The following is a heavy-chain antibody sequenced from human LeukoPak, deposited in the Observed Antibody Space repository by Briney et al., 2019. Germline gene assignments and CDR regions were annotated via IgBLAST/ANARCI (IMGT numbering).Heavy chain of an antibody. D-gene: IGHD2-21*02. V-gene: IGHV5-51*01. J-gene: IGHJ3*02. Sequence: GESLKISCETSGYNFAIYWIGWVRQMPGKGLEWMGLIFPGDSDTRNSPSFQGQVTFSADKSITTAYLQWSSLKASDTAMYYCARWVTADRGKKDAFDIWGQGTMVTVSS. CDR3: ARWVTADRGKKDAFDI. CDR1: GYNFAIYW. CDR2: IFPGDSDT.